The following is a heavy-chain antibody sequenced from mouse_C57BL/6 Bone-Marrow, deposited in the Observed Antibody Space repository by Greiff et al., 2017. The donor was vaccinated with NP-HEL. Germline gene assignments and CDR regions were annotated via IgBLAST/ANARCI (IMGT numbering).Heavy chain of an antibody. D-gene: IGHD1-1*01. CDR1: GYSFTDYN. V-gene: IGHV1-39*01. CDR2: INPNYGTT. Sequence: VQLKQSGPELVKPGASVKISCKASGYSFTDYNMNWVKQSNGKSLEWIGVINPNYGTTSYNQKFKGKATLTVDQSSSTAYMQLNSLTSEDSAVYYCARNYGSSYDWYFDVWGTGTTVTVSS. CDR3: ARNYGSSYDWYFDV. J-gene: IGHJ1*03.